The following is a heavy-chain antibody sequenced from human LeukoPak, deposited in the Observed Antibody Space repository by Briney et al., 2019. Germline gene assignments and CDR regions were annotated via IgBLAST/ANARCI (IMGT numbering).Heavy chain of an antibody. CDR3: ARDLRDYVSKNAFDI. J-gene: IGHJ3*02. D-gene: IGHD4-17*01. V-gene: IGHV1-18*01. Sequence: GASVTVSCKASGYTFTSYGISWVRQAPGQGLEWMGWISAYNGNTNYAQKLQGRVTMTTDTSTSTAYMELRSLRSDDTAVYYCARDLRDYVSKNAFDIWGQGTMVTVSS. CDR2: ISAYNGNT. CDR1: GYTFTSYG.